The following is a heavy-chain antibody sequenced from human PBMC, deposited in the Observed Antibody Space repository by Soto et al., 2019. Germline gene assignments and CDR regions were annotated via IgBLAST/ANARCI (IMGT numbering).Heavy chain of an antibody. J-gene: IGHJ2*01. CDR1: GFTFSSYA. Sequence: EVQVLESGGGLVQPGGSLRLSCAASGFTFSSYAMSWVRQAPGKGLEWVSGVSGGGDSTYYADSVKGRFTISRDNSKSTVYLQRNSLRADDTAVDYCAKSAGGYCSTTTCAGNFGNFDPWGRGTLVTVSS. D-gene: IGHD2-2*01. V-gene: IGHV3-23*01. CDR3: AKSAGGYCSTTTCAGNFGNFDP. CDR2: VSGGGDST.